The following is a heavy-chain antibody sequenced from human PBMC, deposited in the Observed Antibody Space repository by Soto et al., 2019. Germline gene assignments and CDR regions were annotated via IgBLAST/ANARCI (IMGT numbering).Heavy chain of an antibody. CDR3: ARQGNGYNTDY. D-gene: IGHD5-12*01. CDR2: ISDSGVSS. J-gene: IGHJ4*02. CDR1: GFTFSTCA. Sequence: WSLRLSCAASGFTFSTCAMNWVRQAPGKGLEWVSGISDSGVSSYYADSVKGRFTISRDNSKNTLHLQMNSLRAEDTAVYYCARQGNGYNTDYWGQGTLVTVSS. V-gene: IGHV3-23*01.